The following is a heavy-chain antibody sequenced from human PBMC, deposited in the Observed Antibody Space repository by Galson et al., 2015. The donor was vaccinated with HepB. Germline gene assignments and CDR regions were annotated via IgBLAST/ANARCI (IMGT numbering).Heavy chain of an antibody. Sequence: SLRLSCAASGFTFSNAWMSWVRQAPGKGLEWVSYISSSGSTIYYADSVKGRFTISRDNAKNSLYLQMNSLRAEDTAVYYCARDRCSSTSCYVDYWGQGTLVTVSS. V-gene: IGHV3-11*01. CDR3: ARDRCSSTSCYVDY. J-gene: IGHJ4*02. D-gene: IGHD2-2*01. CDR1: GFTFSNAW. CDR2: ISSSGSTI.